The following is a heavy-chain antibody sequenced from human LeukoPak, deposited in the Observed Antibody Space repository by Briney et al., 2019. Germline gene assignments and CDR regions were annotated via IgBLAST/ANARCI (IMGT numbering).Heavy chain of an antibody. D-gene: IGHD5-18*01. J-gene: IGHJ5*02. Sequence: PSETLSLTCAVSGGSISDGTFYWGWIRQPPGKGLEWFGSVYYSGTTYYNPSLKSRVTISADTSKNQFSVRLNSVTAADTAVYYCARLHSAMVQSWGQGILVTVSS. CDR2: VYYSGTT. CDR3: ARLHSAMVQS. CDR1: GGSISDGTFY. V-gene: IGHV4-39*01.